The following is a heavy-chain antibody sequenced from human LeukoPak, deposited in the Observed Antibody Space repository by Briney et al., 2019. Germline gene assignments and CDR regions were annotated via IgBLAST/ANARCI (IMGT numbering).Heavy chain of an antibody. J-gene: IGHJ5*02. CDR1: GGSISSSSYY. CDR3: ARDRITMVRGVIKRWFDP. D-gene: IGHD3-10*01. Sequence: SETLSLTCTVSGGSISSSSYYWGWIRQPPGKGLEWIGSIYYSGSTYYNPSLKSRVIISVDTSKNQFSLKLSSVTAADTAVYYCARDRITMVRGVIKRWFDPWGQGTLVTVSS. V-gene: IGHV4-39*07. CDR2: IYYSGST.